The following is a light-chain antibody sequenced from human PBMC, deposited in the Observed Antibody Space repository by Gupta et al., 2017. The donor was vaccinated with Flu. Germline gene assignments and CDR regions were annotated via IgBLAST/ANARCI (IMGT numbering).Light chain of an antibody. V-gene: IGLV8-61*01. Sequence: TCGLTSGPVSPRHYPGWYQQPPALAPRPLIYSTNTRSSGVPARFSGSIRGIKAALTSTGVQADDQSHYYCVLYMGSGIWVFGGGTKVTVL. J-gene: IGLJ3*02. CDR1: SGPVSPRHY. CDR2: STN. CDR3: VLYMGSGIWV.